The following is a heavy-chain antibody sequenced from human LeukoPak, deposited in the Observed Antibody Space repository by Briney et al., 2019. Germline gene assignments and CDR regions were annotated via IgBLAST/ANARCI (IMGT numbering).Heavy chain of an antibody. CDR1: GFILSSYW. V-gene: IGHV3-7*03. CDR3: AKGSSGYEFDY. CDR2: IKQDGSEK. J-gene: IGHJ4*02. D-gene: IGHD3-22*01. Sequence: GVSQRLPCAASGFILSSYWMRWVRQAPGKGLEWVANIKQDGSEKYYVGSVKGRFTISRDNAKNSLYLQMNSLRAEDTAVYYCAKGSSGYEFDYWGQGTLVTVSS.